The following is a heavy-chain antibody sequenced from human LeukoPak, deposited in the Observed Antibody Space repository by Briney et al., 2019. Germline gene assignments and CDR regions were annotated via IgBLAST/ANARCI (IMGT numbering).Heavy chain of an antibody. D-gene: IGHD2-15*01. CDR3: ARPSVTGYCSGGSCYSDPHAFDI. Sequence: SETLSLTCTVSGGSISSYYWSWIRQPPGKGLEWIGYIYYSGSTNYNPSLKSRVTISVDTSKNQFSLKLSSVTAADTAVYYCARPSVTGYCSGGSCYSDPHAFDIWGQGTMVTVSS. CDR1: GGSISSYY. CDR2: IYYSGST. J-gene: IGHJ3*02. V-gene: IGHV4-59*01.